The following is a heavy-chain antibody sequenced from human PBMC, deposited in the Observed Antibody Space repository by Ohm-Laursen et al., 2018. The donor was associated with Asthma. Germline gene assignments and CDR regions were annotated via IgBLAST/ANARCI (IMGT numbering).Heavy chain of an antibody. V-gene: IGHV3-30*03. J-gene: IGHJ4*02. D-gene: IGHD1-20*01. CDR2: ISYDGSNK. Sequence: LTLTYAASGFTFSSYGMHWVRQAPGKGLEWVAVISYDGSNKHYADSVKGRFTISKDNSRNTLYLQMSSLRSEDTAVYYCARGSLRITGMVWGQGTLVTVSS. CDR1: GFTFSSYG. CDR3: ARGSLRITGMV.